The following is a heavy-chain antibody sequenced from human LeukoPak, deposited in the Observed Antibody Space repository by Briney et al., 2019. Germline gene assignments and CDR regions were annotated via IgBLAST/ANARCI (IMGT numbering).Heavy chain of an antibody. CDR1: GFTVSTNY. CDR2: IYGGGDE. CDR3: ARDYYGLGTHHRYFDL. D-gene: IGHD3-10*01. J-gene: IGHJ2*01. V-gene: IGHV3-53*01. Sequence: GGSLRLSCAASGFTVSTNYMSWVRQAPGRGLEWVSVIYGGGDEYYADSVKGRFTISRGNSKNTEFLQQNSLRAEDTVVYYCARDYYGLGTHHRYFDLWGRGTLVTVSS.